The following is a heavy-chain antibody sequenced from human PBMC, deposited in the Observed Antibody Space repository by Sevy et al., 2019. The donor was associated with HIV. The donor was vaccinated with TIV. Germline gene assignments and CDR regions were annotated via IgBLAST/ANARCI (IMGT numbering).Heavy chain of an antibody. CDR1: GYTFNNAW. J-gene: IGHJ5*02. Sequence: GGSLRLSCAASGYTFNNAWMSWVRQAPGKGLEWLGRIKSKTYGGSAEYASPVKGRFTISRDDSKSTLYLQMNRLRTEDTGVYYCTGATVFGATWFDPWGQGALVTVSS. D-gene: IGHD3-3*01. CDR3: TGATVFGATWFDP. CDR2: IKSKTYGGSA. V-gene: IGHV3-15*01.